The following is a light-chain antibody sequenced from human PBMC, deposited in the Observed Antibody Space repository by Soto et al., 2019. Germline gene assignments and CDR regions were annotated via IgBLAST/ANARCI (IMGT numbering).Light chain of an antibody. Sequence: DIQMTQSPSTLSASVGDRVTITCRASQSISIWLAWYQQKPGKAPKILIYKASSLESGVPSRFSGSGSGTEFTLTISSLQPEDVGTYYCQRYDDAPLTFGGGTKVDIK. CDR1: QSISIW. CDR2: KAS. J-gene: IGKJ4*01. V-gene: IGKV1-5*03. CDR3: QRYDDAPLT.